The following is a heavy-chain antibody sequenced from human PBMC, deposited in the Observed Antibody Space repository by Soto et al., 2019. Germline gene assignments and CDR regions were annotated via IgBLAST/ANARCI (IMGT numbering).Heavy chain of an antibody. Sequence: GGSLRLSCAASGFTFSSYSMNWVRQAPGKGLEWVSYISSSSSTIYYADSVKGRFTISRDNAKNTLYLQMNSLRPDDTAVYYCAKESGYSYGAPLYYYYMDPWGTGTTVTVSS. CDR3: AKESGYSYGAPLYYYYMDP. V-gene: IGHV3-48*01. CDR1: GFTFSSYS. J-gene: IGHJ6*03. D-gene: IGHD5-18*01. CDR2: ISSSSSTI.